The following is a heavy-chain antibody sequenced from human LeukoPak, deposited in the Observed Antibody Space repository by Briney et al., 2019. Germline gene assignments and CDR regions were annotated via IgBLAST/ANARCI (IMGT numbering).Heavy chain of an antibody. J-gene: IGHJ5*02. Sequence: SETLSLTCAVYGGSFSGYYWSWIRQPPGKGLEWIGEINHSGSTNYNPSLKSRVTISVDTSKNQCSLKLSSVTAADTAVYYCARGRVYNYYDSSGYYKPNNWFDPWGQGTLVTVSS. CDR1: GGSFSGYY. D-gene: IGHD3-22*01. V-gene: IGHV4-34*01. CDR2: INHSGST. CDR3: ARGRVYNYYDSSGYYKPNNWFDP.